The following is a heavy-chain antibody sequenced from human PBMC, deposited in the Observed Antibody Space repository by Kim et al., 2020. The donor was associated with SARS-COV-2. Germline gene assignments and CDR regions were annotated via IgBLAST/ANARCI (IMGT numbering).Heavy chain of an antibody. V-gene: IGHV1-69*01. Sequence: FQGRVTITADESTSTADMELSSLRSEDTAVYYCARVRYYDSSGYGRAFDIWGQGTMVTVSS. J-gene: IGHJ3*02. CDR3: ARVRYYDSSGYGRAFDI. D-gene: IGHD3-22*01.